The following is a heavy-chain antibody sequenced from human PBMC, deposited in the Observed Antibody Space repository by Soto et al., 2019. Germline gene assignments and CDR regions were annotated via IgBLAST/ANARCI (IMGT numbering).Heavy chain of an antibody. D-gene: IGHD6-13*01. CDR1: GGSFSGYY. V-gene: IGHV4-34*01. CDR3: ARAPAAAGTQINFDY. J-gene: IGHJ4*02. Sequence: QVQLQQWGTGLLKPSETLSLTCAVYGGSFSGYYWSWIRQPPGKGLEWIGEINHSGSTNYNPSLKSRDTISVDTSKNQFSLKLSFVTAADTAVYYCARAPAAAGTQINFDYWGQGTLVTVSS. CDR2: INHSGST.